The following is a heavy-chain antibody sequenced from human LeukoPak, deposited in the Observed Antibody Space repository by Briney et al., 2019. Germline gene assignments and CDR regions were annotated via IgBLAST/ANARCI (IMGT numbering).Heavy chain of an antibody. V-gene: IGHV4-4*07. CDR2: IDTCGIT. CDR3: ARDRGSDVSDQLDP. J-gene: IGHJ5*02. D-gene: IGHD3-10*01. CDR1: GGSISSYY. Sequence: SETLSLTCTVSGGSISSYYWIWIRQPAGKGLEWIGRIDTCGITDYNPSLKSRVTMSLDTSRNQFSLKLRSVTAADTAVYYCARDRGSDVSDQLDPGGQGTLVTVSS.